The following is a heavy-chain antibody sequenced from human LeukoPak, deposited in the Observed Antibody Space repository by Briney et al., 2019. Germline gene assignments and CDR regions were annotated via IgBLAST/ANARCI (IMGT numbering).Heavy chain of an antibody. CDR3: ARDLGRGSNLKTDYYDSSGY. Sequence: GGSLRLSCAASGFTFSSYSMNWVRQAPGKGLEWVSSISSSSSYIYYADSVKGRFTISRDNAKNSLYLQMNSLRAEDTAVYYCARDLGRGSNLKTDYYDSSGYWGQGTLVTVSS. CDR2: ISSSSSYI. V-gene: IGHV3-21*01. J-gene: IGHJ4*02. CDR1: GFTFSSYS. D-gene: IGHD3-22*01.